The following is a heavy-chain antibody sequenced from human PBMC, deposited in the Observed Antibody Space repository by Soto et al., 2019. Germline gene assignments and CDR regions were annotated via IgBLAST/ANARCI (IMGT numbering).Heavy chain of an antibody. V-gene: IGHV3-15*01. J-gene: IGHJ4*02. CDR2: VKSETDGGAT. CDR1: GFTFSKAW. D-gene: IGHD3-10*01. CDR3: TVDLF. Sequence: PGGSLRLSCAASGFTFSKAWMTWVRQAPGKGLEWVGRVKSETDGGATDYAAPVKDRFTISRDDSKNTLYLQMNGLKTEDTAVYFCTVDLFWGQGTLVTVSS.